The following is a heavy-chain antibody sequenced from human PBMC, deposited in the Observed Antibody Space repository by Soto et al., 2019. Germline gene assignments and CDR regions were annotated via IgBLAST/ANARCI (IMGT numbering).Heavy chain of an antibody. V-gene: IGHV3-15*01. CDR2: IKSKTDGGTT. CDR1: GFTFSNTW. J-gene: IGHJ4*02. Sequence: GGSLSLSCAASGFTFSNTWMSWVRQGPGTGLEWVGRIKSKTDGGTTDNAALVKGRFTISRDDSKDTLYLQMNSLKPADTAVYYCTTVTGTTHQVYWGQGTLVTVSS. CDR3: TTVTGTTHQVY. D-gene: IGHD1-1*01.